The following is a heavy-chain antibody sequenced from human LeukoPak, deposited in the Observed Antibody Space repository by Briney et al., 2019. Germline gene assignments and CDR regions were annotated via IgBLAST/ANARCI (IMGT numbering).Heavy chain of an antibody. CDR3: AKGTIVAAYYFDY. CDR1: GFTLSNYA. Sequence: GGSLGLSCAASGFTLSNYAMSWVRQAPGKGLEWVSGVSGSGGNTYYADSVKGRFTISRDNSKNTLFLQMNSLRAEDTAVYYCAKGTIVAAYYFDYWGQGTLVTVSS. D-gene: IGHD6-13*01. CDR2: VSGSGGNT. V-gene: IGHV3-23*01. J-gene: IGHJ4*02.